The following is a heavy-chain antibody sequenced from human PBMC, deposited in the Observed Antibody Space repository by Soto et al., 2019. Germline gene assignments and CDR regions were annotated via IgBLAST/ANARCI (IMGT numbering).Heavy chain of an antibody. CDR1: GVSVTRSNW. J-gene: IGHJ5*02. Sequence: QVRLQESGPGLVKPSGTLALTCAVSGVSVTRSNWWSWVRQSPGKGLEWIGEVYHSGSTRYNPSLNSRVTLSVDISRNQFSLRLTSVTAADTAVYYCAREGIYSSFDPWGQGILVTVSS. V-gene: IGHV4-4*02. D-gene: IGHD5-12*01. CDR3: AREGIYSSFDP. CDR2: VYHSGST.